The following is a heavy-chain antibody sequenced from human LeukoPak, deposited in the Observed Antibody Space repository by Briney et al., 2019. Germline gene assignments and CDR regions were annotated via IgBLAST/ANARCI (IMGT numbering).Heavy chain of an antibody. CDR2: FDPEDGET. Sequence: ASVKVSCKVSGYTLTELSMHWVRQAPGKGLEWMGGFDPEDGETIYAQKFQGRVTMTEDTSTDTAYMELSSLRSEDTAVYYCATSVKTGPRRMVRGLLTSGGFDYWGQGTLVTVSS. D-gene: IGHD3-10*01. J-gene: IGHJ4*02. V-gene: IGHV1-24*01. CDR3: ATSVKTGPRRMVRGLLTSGGFDY. CDR1: GYTLTELS.